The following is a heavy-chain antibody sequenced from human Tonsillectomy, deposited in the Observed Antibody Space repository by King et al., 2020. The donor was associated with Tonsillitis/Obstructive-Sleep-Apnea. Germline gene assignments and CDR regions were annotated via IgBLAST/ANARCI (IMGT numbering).Heavy chain of an antibody. J-gene: IGHJ6*03. D-gene: IGHD3-9*01. Sequence: QLQESGPGLVKPSETLSLSCTVSGGSISSSRYYWGWIRQPPGKGLEWIGTIYYNGDTYYNPSLKSRVTVSIDTSENQFSLKLTSVTAADTAVYYCARHAPDMDNYYYYMAVWGKGTTVTVSS. CDR3: ARHAPDMDNYYYYMAV. CDR1: GGSISSSRYY. V-gene: IGHV4-39*01. CDR2: IYYNGDT.